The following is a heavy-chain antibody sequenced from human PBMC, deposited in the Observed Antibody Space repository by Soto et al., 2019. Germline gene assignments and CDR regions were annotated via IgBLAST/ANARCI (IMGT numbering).Heavy chain of an antibody. Sequence: QVQLVESGGGLVKPGGSLRLSCAASGFTFSDYYMSWIRQAPGKGLEWVSYITSSGNAIYYADSVKGRFTISRDNAKNSLYLQTNSLRADDTAVYYCARGSAAAKFHYWGQGTLVTVSS. CDR2: ITSSGNAI. CDR3: ARGSAAAKFHY. V-gene: IGHV3-11*01. D-gene: IGHD6-25*01. J-gene: IGHJ4*02. CDR1: GFTFSDYY.